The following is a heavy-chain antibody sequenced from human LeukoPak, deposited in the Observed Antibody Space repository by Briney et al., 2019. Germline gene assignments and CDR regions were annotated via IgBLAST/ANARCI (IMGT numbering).Heavy chain of an antibody. V-gene: IGHV3-11*04. J-gene: IGHJ1*01. CDR1: GFTFSDYY. Sequence: GGSLRLSCAAPGFTFSDYYMSWIRQAPGKGLEWVSYISSSGSTIYYADSVKGRFTISRDNAKNSLYLQMNSLKAEDTAVYYCARVGGSSGWPEYFQHWGQGTLVTVSS. CDR2: ISSSGSTI. CDR3: ARVGGSSGWPEYFQH. D-gene: IGHD6-19*01.